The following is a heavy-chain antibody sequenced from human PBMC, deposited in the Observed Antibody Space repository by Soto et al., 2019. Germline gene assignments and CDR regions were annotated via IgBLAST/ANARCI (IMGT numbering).Heavy chain of an antibody. Sequence: SGPTLVNPTQTLTLTCSFSGFSLSTTGVGVGWIRQPPGKALEWLALIYWDDDKRYNPSLNSRLTITKDTSKNQVVLAMTNMDPVDTATYYCVQSRCGGDCLQSYSSHSYYGLDFWGHGTTVTVSS. V-gene: IGHV2-5*02. CDR3: VQSRCGGDCLQSYSSHSYYGLDF. CDR2: IYWDDDK. CDR1: GFSLSTTGVG. J-gene: IGHJ6*02. D-gene: IGHD2-21*02.